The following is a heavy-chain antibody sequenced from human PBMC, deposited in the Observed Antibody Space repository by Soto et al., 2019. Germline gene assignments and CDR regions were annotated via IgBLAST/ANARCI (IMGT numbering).Heavy chain of an antibody. V-gene: IGHV1-69*08. CDR3: ARDRITTRGDAFDL. D-gene: IGHD3-3*01. CDR1: GGTFSTYI. CDR2: IIPIPDIT. J-gene: IGHJ3*01. Sequence: QVHLVRSGAEVRKPGSSVKVSCKAPGGTFSTYIISWVRQAPGQGLEWMGRIIPIPDITNYAQKFQGRVTITADRSTSTAYMELTSLKSEDTAVYYCARDRITTRGDAFDLWGQGTLVTVSS.